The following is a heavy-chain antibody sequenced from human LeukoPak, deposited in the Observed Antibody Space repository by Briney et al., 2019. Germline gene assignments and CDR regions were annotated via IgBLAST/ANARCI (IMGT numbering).Heavy chain of an antibody. D-gene: IGHD4-17*01. J-gene: IGHJ4*02. CDR1: GGSISSYY. CDR3: ARTVPTHYGDYFDY. Sequence: SETLSLTCTVSGGSISSYYWSWIRQPPGKGLEWIGYIYYSGSTNYNPSLKSRVTISVDTSKNQFSLKLSSVTAADTAVYYCARTVPTHYGDYFDYWGQGTLVTVSS. CDR2: IYYSGST. V-gene: IGHV4-59*01.